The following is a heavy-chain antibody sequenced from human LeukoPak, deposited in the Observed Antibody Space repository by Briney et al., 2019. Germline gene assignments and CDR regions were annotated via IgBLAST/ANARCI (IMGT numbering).Heavy chain of an antibody. CDR1: GGSISSSSYY. D-gene: IGHD6-13*01. Sequence: SETLSLTCTVSGGSISSSSYYWGWISQPPGKGLEWIGSIYYSGSTYYNPSLKSRVTISVDTSKNQFSLKLSSVTAADTAVYYCARWAAAGMRVSDYFDYWGQGTLVTASS. CDR3: ARWAAAGMRVSDYFDY. CDR2: IYYSGST. J-gene: IGHJ4*02. V-gene: IGHV4-39*01.